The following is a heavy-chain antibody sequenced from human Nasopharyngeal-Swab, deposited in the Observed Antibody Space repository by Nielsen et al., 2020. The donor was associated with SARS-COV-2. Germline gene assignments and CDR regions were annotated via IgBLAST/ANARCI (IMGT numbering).Heavy chain of an antibody. Sequence: IRQPPGKGLEWIGCIYYSGSTYYNPSLKSRVTISVDTSKNQFSLKLSSVTAADTAVYYCARAVVWVGAAPSAVWGYFDYWGQGTLVTVSS. CDR2: IYYSGST. CDR3: ARAVVWVGAAPSAVWGYFDY. D-gene: IGHD2-15*01. V-gene: IGHV4-30-4*01. J-gene: IGHJ4*02.